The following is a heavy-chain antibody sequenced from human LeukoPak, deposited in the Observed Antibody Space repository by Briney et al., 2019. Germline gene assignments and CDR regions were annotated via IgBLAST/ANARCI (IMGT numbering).Heavy chain of an antibody. CDR2: ISYDGGNK. CDR1: GFTFSSYA. CDR3: ATVRTTWYLDN. J-gene: IGHJ4*02. V-gene: IGHV3-30-3*01. D-gene: IGHD1-26*01. Sequence: GRSLRLSCAASGFTFSSYAMHWVRQAPGKGLEWVAVISYDGGNKYYADSVRGRFTISRDNSKNTLYLQMNSLRAEDTAVYYCATVRTTWYLDNWGQGTLVTVSS.